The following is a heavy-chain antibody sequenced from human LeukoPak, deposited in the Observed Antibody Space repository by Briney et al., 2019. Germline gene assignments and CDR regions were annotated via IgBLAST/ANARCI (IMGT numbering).Heavy chain of an antibody. CDR2: IYSGGST. J-gene: IGHJ6*03. CDR3: ARDASLSYSYMDV. V-gene: IGHV3-66*01. CDR1: GFTVSSNY. Sequence: GGSLRLSCAASGFTVSSNYMSWVRQAPGKGLEWVSVIYSGGSTYYADSVRGRFTISRDNSKNTLYLQMNSLRAEDTAVYYCARDASLSYSYMDVWGKGTTVTVSS.